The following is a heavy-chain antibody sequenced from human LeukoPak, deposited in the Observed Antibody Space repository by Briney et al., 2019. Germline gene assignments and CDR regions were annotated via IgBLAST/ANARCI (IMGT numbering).Heavy chain of an antibody. V-gene: IGHV3-21*01. CDR3: VRRGPNNSGLDY. CDR1: GFTFSSYS. CDR2: ITSTSSYI. J-gene: IGHJ4*02. Sequence: AGSLRLSCAASGFTFSSYSFNWVRQAPGKGLEWVASITSTSSYIYYADSVQGRFAVSRDNAKNLLYLQMNSLRAEDTAVFYCVRRGPNNSGLDYWGQGTLVTVSS. D-gene: IGHD5-12*01.